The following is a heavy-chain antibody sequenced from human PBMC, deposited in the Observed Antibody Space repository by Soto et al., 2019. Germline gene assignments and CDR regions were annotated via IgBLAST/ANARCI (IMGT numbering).Heavy chain of an antibody. V-gene: IGHV3-53*01. J-gene: IGHJ4*02. CDR3: ARERCGSYYVFDY. Sequence: EVQLVESGGGLIQPGGSLRLSCAASGFTVSSNYMSWVRQAPGKGLEWVSVIYSGGSTYYADSVKGRFTISRDNSKNTLYLQMNSLRAEDTAVYYCARERCGSYYVFDYWGQGTLVTVSS. CDR2: IYSGGST. D-gene: IGHD1-26*01. CDR1: GFTVSSNY.